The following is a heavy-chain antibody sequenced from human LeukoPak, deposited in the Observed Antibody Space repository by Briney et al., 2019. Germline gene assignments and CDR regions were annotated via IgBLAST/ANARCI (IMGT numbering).Heavy chain of an antibody. Sequence: PSETLSLTCTVSGGSISSYYWSWIRQPPGKGLEWIGYIYYSGSTNYNPSLKSRVTMSVDTSKDQFSLTLISVTAADTAVYYCARDSLLLGFYYMDVWGKGTTVTVSS. D-gene: IGHD3-16*01. CDR2: IYYSGST. CDR3: ARDSLLLGFYYMDV. J-gene: IGHJ6*03. CDR1: GGSISSYY. V-gene: IGHV4-59*12.